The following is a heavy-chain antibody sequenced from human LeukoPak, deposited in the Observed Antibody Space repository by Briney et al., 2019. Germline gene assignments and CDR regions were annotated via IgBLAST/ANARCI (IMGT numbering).Heavy chain of an antibody. CDR3: AGGHYSDSSGYYDY. CDR2: IYHRSGTP. J-gene: IGHJ4*02. Sequence: SETLSLTCAVSGGSINSDDWWSWVRQSPGKGLEWIGAIYHRSGTPTYNPSLKSRVTISVDKSKNQFSLNLSSVTAADTAVYFCAGGHYSDSSGYYDYWGQGTLVTVSS. CDR1: GGSINSDDW. D-gene: IGHD3-22*01. V-gene: IGHV4-4*02.